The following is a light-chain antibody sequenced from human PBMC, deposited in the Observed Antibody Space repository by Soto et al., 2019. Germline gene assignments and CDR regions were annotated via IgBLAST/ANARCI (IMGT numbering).Light chain of an antibody. CDR2: GAS. J-gene: IGKJ5*01. V-gene: IGKV3-15*01. Sequence: EVIMTKSPATLSVSPGERATLSCRASQNTLSNAAWYQQTPGQAPRLLIYGASTRATGIPARFSGSGSGTEFTLTISILQSEDFEIYYCQQYNCWPITSGQRIRLDI. CDR3: QQYNCWPIT. CDR1: QNTLSN.